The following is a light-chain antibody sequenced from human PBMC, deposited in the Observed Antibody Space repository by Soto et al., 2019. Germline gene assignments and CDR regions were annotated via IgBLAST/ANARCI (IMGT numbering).Light chain of an antibody. CDR1: QRVNGW. CDR3: QQYNSYPWT. J-gene: IGKJ1*01. V-gene: IGKV1-5*01. CDR2: NVS. Sequence: DIQMTQSPSSLSAVVGDTVTITCRASQRVNGWLAWYQQKPGNAPKFLIYNVSYLESGVPSRFGGSGSGTRFTLTISSLQSVDFATYYCQQYNSYPWTFGQGTMVEIK.